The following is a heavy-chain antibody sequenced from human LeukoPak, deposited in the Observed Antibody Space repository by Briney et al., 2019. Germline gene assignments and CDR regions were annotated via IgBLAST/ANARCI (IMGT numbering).Heavy chain of an antibody. CDR2: INPSGGST. CDR3: ARDGLDPNYYHYYMDV. J-gene: IGHJ6*03. Sequence: ASVKVSCKASGYTFTSYYMHWVRQAPGQGLEWMGIINPSGGSTSYAQKFQGRVTMTRDMSTSTVYMELSSLRSEDTAVYYCARDGLDPNYYHYYMDVWGKGTTVTVCS. CDR1: GYTFTSYY. V-gene: IGHV1-46*01.